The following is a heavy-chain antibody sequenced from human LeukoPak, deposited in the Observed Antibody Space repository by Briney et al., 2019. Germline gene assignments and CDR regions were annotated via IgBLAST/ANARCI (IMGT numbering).Heavy chain of an antibody. CDR1: GGTFSSYA. CDR3: ARGGELGYCSGGSCYSFPPYYYYGMDV. V-gene: IGHV1-69*06. Sequence: ASVKVSCKASGGTFSSYAISWVRQAPGQGLEWMGGIIPIFGTANYAQKFQGRVTITADKSTSTAYMELSSLRSEDTAVYYCARGGELGYCSGGSCYSFPPYYYYGMDVWGKGTTVTVSS. D-gene: IGHD2-15*01. J-gene: IGHJ6*04. CDR2: IIPIFGTA.